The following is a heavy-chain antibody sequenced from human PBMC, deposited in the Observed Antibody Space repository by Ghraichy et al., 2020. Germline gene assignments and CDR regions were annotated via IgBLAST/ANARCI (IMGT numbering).Heavy chain of an antibody. D-gene: IGHD4-17*01. CDR2: ITTDVAGR. CDR1: GFTFDDYA. V-gene: IGHV3-43*02. CDR3: AKDRGDYDAQLDY. J-gene: IGHJ4*02. Sequence: GGSLRLSCVASGFTFDDYAMYWVRQSPGRGLEWVSLITTDVAGRYYADSVKGRFTISRDNSKNSLYLQMTRLTSEDTAFYYCAKDRGDYDAQLDYWGQGTLVTVSS.